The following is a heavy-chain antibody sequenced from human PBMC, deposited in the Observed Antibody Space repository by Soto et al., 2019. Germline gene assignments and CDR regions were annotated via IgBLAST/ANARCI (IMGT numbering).Heavy chain of an antibody. Sequence: QVQLVESGGGVVQPGRSLRLSCAASGFTFSSYAMHWVRQAPGKGLEWVAVISYDGSNKYYADSVKGRFTISRDNSKNTQYLQMNSLRAENTAVYYCAREAIVVVTATVYYYYGMDVWGQGTTVTVSS. CDR3: AREAIVVVTATVYYYYGMDV. J-gene: IGHJ6*02. V-gene: IGHV3-30-3*01. D-gene: IGHD2-21*02. CDR2: ISYDGSNK. CDR1: GFTFSSYA.